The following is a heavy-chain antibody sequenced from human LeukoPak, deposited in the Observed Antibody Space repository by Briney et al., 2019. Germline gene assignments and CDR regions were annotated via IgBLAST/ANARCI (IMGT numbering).Heavy chain of an antibody. CDR3: AKDGTAFRQLWLRASGYYFDY. V-gene: IGHV3-23*01. CDR1: GFTFSSYA. J-gene: IGHJ4*02. CDR2: ISGSGGST. Sequence: HPGGSLRLSCAASGFTFSSYAMSWVRQAPGKGLEWVSAISGSGGSTYYADSVKGRFTISRDNSKNTLYLQMNSLRAEDTAVYYCAKDGTAFRQLWLRASGYYFDYWGQGTLVTVSS. D-gene: IGHD5-18*01.